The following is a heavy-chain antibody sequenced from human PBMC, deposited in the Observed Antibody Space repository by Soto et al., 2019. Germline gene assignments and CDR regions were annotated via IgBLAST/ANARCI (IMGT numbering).Heavy chain of an antibody. CDR3: ARFTLESESWGSYRHTYYFDY. D-gene: IGHD3-16*02. J-gene: IGHJ4*02. CDR2: ISSSGSTI. Sequence: GGSLRLSCAASGFTFSDYYMSWIRQAPGKGLEWVSYISSSGSTIYYADSVKGRFTISRDNAKNSLYLQMNSLRAEDTAVYYCARFTLESESWGSYRHTYYFDYWGQGTLVTVSS. CDR1: GFTFSDYY. V-gene: IGHV3-11*01.